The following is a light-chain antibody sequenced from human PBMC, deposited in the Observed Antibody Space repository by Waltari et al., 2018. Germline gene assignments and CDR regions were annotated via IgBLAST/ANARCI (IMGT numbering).Light chain of an antibody. CDR1: QSISSY. J-gene: IGKJ1*01. CDR2: AAS. CDR3: QQSHTTPRT. V-gene: IGKV1-39*01. Sequence: DIQMTQSPSSLPASVGDRVTITCRAGQSISSYLNWYQQKPGKAPRLLIYAASSLQSGVPSRFSGSGSGTDFTLTINGLQPEDVATYYCQQSHTTPRTFGQGTKVEVK.